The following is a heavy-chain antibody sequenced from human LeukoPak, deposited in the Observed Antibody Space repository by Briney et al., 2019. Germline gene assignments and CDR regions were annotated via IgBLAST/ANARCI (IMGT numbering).Heavy chain of an antibody. CDR1: GFTFSSYS. J-gene: IGHJ4*02. CDR2: ISSSGSTI. CDR3: HSSSWYEVY. V-gene: IGHV3-48*04. D-gene: IGHD6-13*01. Sequence: GGSLRLSCAASGFTFSSYSMNWVRQAPGKGLEWVSYISSSGSTIYYADSVKGRFTISRDNAKNSLYLQMNSLRAEDTAVYYCHSSSWYEVYWGQGTLVTVSS.